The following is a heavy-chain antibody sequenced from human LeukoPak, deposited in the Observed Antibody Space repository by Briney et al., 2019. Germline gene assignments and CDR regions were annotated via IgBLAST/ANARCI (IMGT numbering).Heavy chain of an antibody. CDR2: IDHSGST. J-gene: IGHJ4*02. V-gene: IGHV4-34*01. Sequence: SETLSLTCAVYGGSFSGYHWNWIRQPPGKGLEWIGEIDHSGSTNYNPSLKSRVTISVDTSKNQFSLKLSSVTAADTAVYYCARGRSGYSYGYGHPRFDYWGQGTLVTVSS. D-gene: IGHD5-18*01. CDR1: GGSFSGYH. CDR3: ARGRSGYSYGYGHPRFDY.